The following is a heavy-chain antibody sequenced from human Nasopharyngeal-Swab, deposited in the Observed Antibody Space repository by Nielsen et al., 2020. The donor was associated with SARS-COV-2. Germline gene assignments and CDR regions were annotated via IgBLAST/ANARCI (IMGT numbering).Heavy chain of an antibody. V-gene: IGHV1-24*01. D-gene: IGHD3-10*01. CDR3: AAQLWSFWFDY. J-gene: IGHJ4*02. Sequence: ASVTVSCKVSGYTLPEVAIHWVRQAPGKGPEWMGGFDPEDGEKIYAQKFQGRVTITVHSSTDTAYMELRSLRSEDTAIYYCAAQLWSFWFDYWGQGTLVTVSS. CDR2: FDPEDGEK. CDR1: GYTLPEVA.